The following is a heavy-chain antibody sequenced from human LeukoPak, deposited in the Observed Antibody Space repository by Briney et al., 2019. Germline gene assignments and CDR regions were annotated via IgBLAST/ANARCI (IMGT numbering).Heavy chain of an antibody. CDR2: INHSGST. CDR3: ARANWGFDY. J-gene: IGHJ4*02. V-gene: IGHV4-34*01. D-gene: IGHD7-27*01. CDR1: GGSFSGYY. Sequence: SETLSLTCAFYGGSFSGYYWSWIRQPPGKGLEWIGEINHSGSTNYNPSLKSRVTISVDTSKNQFSLKLSSVTAADTAVYYCARANWGFDYWGQGTLVTVSS.